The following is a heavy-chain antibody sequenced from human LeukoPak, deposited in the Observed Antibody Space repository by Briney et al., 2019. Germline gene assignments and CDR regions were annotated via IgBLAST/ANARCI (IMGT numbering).Heavy chain of an antibody. D-gene: IGHD3-22*01. Sequence: EASVKVSCKASGYTFSGYYMHWVRQAPGQGLGWMGWINPNSGGTNYAQKFQGRVTMTRDTSISTAYMELSRLRFDDTAVYYCASGSSYDSSGRGFDYWGQGTLVTVSS. V-gene: IGHV1-2*02. CDR1: GYTFSGYY. CDR2: INPNSGGT. CDR3: ASGSSYDSSGRGFDY. J-gene: IGHJ4*02.